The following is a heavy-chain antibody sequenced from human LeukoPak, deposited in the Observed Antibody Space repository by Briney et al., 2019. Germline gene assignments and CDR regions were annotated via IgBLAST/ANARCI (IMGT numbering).Heavy chain of an antibody. CDR3: ARDRGRNSFDY. Sequence: AGGSLRLSCAASGFTFSSYWMSWVRQAPGKGLEWVANIKQDGSEEYYVDSVKGRFTISRDNSKNSLYLQLTSLRAEDTALYYCARDRGRNSFDYWGQGTLVSVSS. D-gene: IGHD1-14*01. CDR1: GFTFSSYW. CDR2: IKQDGSEE. V-gene: IGHV3-7*01. J-gene: IGHJ4*02.